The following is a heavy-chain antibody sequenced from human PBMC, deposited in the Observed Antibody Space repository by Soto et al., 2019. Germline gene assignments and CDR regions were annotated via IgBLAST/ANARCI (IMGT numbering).Heavy chain of an antibody. D-gene: IGHD3-10*01. V-gene: IGHV3-30*03. J-gene: IGHJ4*02. CDR2: ISYAGSNK. Sequence: PGGSLRLSCAASGFTFSSYGMHLVRQAPGKGLGCVSVISYAGSNKYYADSVKGRFTISRDKATNTLYLQMNSLRAEDTAVYYCARSTAMVRGVPFDYWGQGTLVNVSS. CDR3: ARSTAMVRGVPFDY. CDR1: GFTFSSYG.